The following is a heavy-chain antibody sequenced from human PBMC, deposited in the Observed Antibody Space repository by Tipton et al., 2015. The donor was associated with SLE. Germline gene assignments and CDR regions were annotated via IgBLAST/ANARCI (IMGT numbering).Heavy chain of an antibody. J-gene: IGHJ4*02. CDR1: GFTFNEYD. CDR3: ASSGDHYDFWMWRAFDY. Sequence: SLRLSCVVSGFTFNEYDMNWMRQAPGKGLEWVANINQDGGEIYYVDSVKGRFTISRDNAKRSLNLQMDSLRVEDTAVYYCASSGDHYDFWMWRAFDYWGQGALVTVSA. CDR2: INQDGGEI. V-gene: IGHV3-7*01. D-gene: IGHD3-3*01.